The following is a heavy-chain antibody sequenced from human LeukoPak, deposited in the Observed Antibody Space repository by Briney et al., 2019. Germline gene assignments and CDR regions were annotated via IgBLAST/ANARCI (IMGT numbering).Heavy chain of an antibody. CDR3: TRSSIAALAVDS. Sequence: GGSPRLSCAASGFTFSSYAMNWVRQAPGAGLEWVSSISGAGTFIYYADSVKGRFTISRDNANSLFLQMNSLRAEDTAVYYCTRSSIAALAVDSWGQGTLVTVSS. CDR2: ISGAGTFI. V-gene: IGHV3-21*01. CDR1: GFTFSSYA. J-gene: IGHJ5*01. D-gene: IGHD6-6*01.